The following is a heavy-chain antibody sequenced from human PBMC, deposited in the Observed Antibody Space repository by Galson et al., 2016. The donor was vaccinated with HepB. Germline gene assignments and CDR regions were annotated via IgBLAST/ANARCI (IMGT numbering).Heavy chain of an antibody. CDR3: ARSFRDFVFEGSLYGLDV. J-gene: IGHJ6*02. V-gene: IGHV3-30*04. CDR2: ISYTGSNE. CDR1: GFSFSLNT. D-gene: IGHD2-21*01. Sequence: SLRLSCAASGFSFSLNTVHWVRQLPGKGLEWVALISYTGSNEVYAESVKGRFQISRDNSKNTLYLQMNNLRGEDTAVYYCARSFRDFVFEGSLYGLDVWGQGTPVTGSS.